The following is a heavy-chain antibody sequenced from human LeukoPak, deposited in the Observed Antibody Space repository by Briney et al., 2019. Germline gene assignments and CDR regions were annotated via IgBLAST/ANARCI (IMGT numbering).Heavy chain of an antibody. D-gene: IGHD2-2*01. CDR3: ARGRLISCSRSSCSPDAAFDI. J-gene: IGHJ3*02. V-gene: IGHV1-2*02. Sequence: ASVKVSCKASGYTFTGYYMHWVRQAPGQGLEWMGWINPNSGGTNNAQKFQGRVTMTRDTSISTAYMELSRLRSDDTAVYYCARGRLISCSRSSCSPDAAFDIWGQGTMVTISS. CDR2: INPNSGGT. CDR1: GYTFTGYY.